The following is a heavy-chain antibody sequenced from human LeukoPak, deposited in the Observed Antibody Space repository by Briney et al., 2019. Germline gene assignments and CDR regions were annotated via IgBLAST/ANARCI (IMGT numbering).Heavy chain of an antibody. CDR2: IIPIFGTA. CDR1: GGTFSSYA. Sequence: SSVKVSCKASGGTFSSYAISWVRQAPGQGLEWMGRIIPIFGTANYAQKFQDRITFTTDASTYTAYMELSSLRSEDTAVYYCARDYYDSSGYGAFDIWGQGTMVTVSS. J-gene: IGHJ3*02. D-gene: IGHD3-22*01. V-gene: IGHV1-69*05. CDR3: ARDYYDSSGYGAFDI.